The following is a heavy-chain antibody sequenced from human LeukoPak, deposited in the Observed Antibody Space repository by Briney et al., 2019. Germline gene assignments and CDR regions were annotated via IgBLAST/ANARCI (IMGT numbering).Heavy chain of an antibody. D-gene: IGHD6-13*01. CDR1: GFTFSSYA. V-gene: IGHV3-23*01. CDR2: VSGSGGST. CDR3: AKDHPSSWYRIYFQH. J-gene: IGHJ1*01. Sequence: GGSLRLSCAVSGFTFSSYAMSWVRQAPGTGLEWVSAVSGSGGSTDYAASVKARFTISRDNSKNTLYLQMNSLRAEDTAVYYCAKDHPSSWYRIYFQHWGQGTLVTVSS.